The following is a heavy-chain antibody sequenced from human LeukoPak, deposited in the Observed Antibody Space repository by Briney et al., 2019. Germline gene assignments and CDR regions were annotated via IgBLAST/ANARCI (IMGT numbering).Heavy chain of an antibody. Sequence: SETLSLTCTVSGYSISSGYYWGWIRQPPGKGLEWIGNIYPSGTTYYNPSLKTRVTISVDTSKNQFSLKLSSVTAADTAVYYCARGCGDCYPYNWFDPWGQGTLVTVSS. V-gene: IGHV4-38-2*02. J-gene: IGHJ5*02. CDR1: GYSISSGYY. D-gene: IGHD2-21*02. CDR3: ARGCGDCYPYNWFDP. CDR2: IYPSGTT.